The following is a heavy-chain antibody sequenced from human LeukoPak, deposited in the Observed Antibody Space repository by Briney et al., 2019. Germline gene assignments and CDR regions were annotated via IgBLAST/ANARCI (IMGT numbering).Heavy chain of an antibody. V-gene: IGHV3-21*01. J-gene: IGHJ4*02. Sequence: GGSLRLSCSASGCSFSHYDMKWFRQAPGKGLEWISSISGRSSHVYYGDSVKGRFSISRDNAMNSVFLQMKSLGVDDAAGYYCGRAFHPLRTASAGDLWGQGTLVTVSS. CDR2: ISGRSSHV. CDR1: GCSFSHYD. D-gene: IGHD3-16*01. CDR3: GRAFHPLRTASAGDL.